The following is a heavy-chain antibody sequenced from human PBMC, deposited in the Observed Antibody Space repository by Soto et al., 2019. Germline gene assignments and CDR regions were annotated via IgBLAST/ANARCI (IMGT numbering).Heavy chain of an antibody. D-gene: IGHD1-1*01. CDR3: TRDNNWSYDY. CDR2: IGPSGSGT. V-gene: IGHV3-74*01. Sequence: EVQLVESGGGLVQPGGSLRLSCAASGFTFRNYWMHWVRQAPGKGLVWVSHIGPSGSGTRDADSVQGRLTISRDNARNTLYLQMNSLRDEDTAVYYCTRDNNWSYDYWGQGILVTVSS. CDR1: GFTFRNYW. J-gene: IGHJ4*02.